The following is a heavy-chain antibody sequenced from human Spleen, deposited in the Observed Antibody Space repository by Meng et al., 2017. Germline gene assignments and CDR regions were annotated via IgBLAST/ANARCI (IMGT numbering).Heavy chain of an antibody. D-gene: IGHD4-17*01. J-gene: IGHJ3*02. Sequence: SLKISCAASGFNFGDYAMHWVRQAPGKGLEWVSSISWNGGSVDYADSLKGRFTISRDKSKNTLYLEMNSLRDEDTAVYYCAKYDGDYIQDAFDIWGQGTMVTVSS. CDR2: ISWNGGSV. CDR1: GFNFGDYA. V-gene: IGHV3-9*01. CDR3: AKYDGDYIQDAFDI.